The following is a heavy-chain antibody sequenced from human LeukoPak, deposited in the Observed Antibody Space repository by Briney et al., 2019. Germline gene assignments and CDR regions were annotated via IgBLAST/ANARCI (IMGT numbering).Heavy chain of an antibody. CDR1: GGSISSYY. CDR3: ARDDDRQLPDY. Sequence: SETLSLTCTVSGGSISSYYWSWIRQPPGKGLEWIGYIYYSGSTNYNPSLKSRVTISVDTSKNQFSLKLSSVTAADTAVYYCARDDDRQLPDYWGQGTLVTVSS. D-gene: IGHD6-6*01. CDR2: IYYSGST. J-gene: IGHJ4*02. V-gene: IGHV4-59*01.